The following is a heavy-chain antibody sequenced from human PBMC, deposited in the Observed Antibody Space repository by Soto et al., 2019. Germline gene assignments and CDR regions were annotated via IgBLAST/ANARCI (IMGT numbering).Heavy chain of an antibody. J-gene: IGHJ6*02. D-gene: IGHD4-17*01. V-gene: IGHV2-26*01. CDR2: IFSDNER. CDR3: ARMNVDSYQFYYAMDV. CDR1: GFSLTTGKMG. Sequence: VSVPTLVNPTETLTLTCTVSGFSLTTGKMGVSWIRQPPGKALEWLAHIFSDNERSYSTSLQGRLTISKDTSGSQVVLSMTNVDPVDTATYYCARMNVDSYQFYYAMDVWGQGTTVTVSS.